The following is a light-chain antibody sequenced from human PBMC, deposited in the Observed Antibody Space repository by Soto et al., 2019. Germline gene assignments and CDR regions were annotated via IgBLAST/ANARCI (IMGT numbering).Light chain of an antibody. CDR2: CND. Sequence: QYVLTQPPSASGTPGQRVTISCSGSSSNIGTNYVYWYKQLPGTAPKLLIYCNDQRPSGVPDRLSGSKSGTSASLAISGLRSEDEADYYCATRDNSLSRWVFGGGTKLTVL. CDR3: ATRDNSLSRWV. J-gene: IGLJ3*02. CDR1: SSNIGTNY. V-gene: IGLV1-47*02.